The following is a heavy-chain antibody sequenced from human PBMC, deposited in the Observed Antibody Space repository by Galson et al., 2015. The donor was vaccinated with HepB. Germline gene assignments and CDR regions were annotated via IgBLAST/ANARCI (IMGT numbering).Heavy chain of an antibody. D-gene: IGHD2-21*01. J-gene: IGHJ4*02. CDR3: TYRRDTSSGSAY. V-gene: IGHV2-5*02. CDR2: VYWDDDK. Sequence: ALVKPTQTLTLTCTFAGFSLETRSVAVAWFRQPPGKALEWLALVYWDDDKRYSPSLKNDITITRDTSKNEVVLTMTNMDTVDTATYFCTYRRDTSSGSAYWAQGTLVIVSS. CDR1: GFSLETRSVA.